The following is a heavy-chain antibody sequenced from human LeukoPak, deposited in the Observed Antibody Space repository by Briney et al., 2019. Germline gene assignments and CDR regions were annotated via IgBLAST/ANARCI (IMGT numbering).Heavy chain of an antibody. CDR2: ISYDGSNK. CDR3: ARKTVEMATNLGSFLDY. J-gene: IGHJ4*02. Sequence: PGGSLRLSCAASGFTFSSYAMHWVRQAPGKGLEWVADISYDGSNKYYADSVKGRCTISRDNSKNTLYLQMNSLRAEDTAVYYCARKTVEMATNLGSFLDYWGQGTLVTVSS. V-gene: IGHV3-30*04. D-gene: IGHD5-24*01. CDR1: GFTFSSYA.